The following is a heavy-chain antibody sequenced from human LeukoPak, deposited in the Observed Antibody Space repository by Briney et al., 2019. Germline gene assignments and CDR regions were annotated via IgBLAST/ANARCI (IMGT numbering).Heavy chain of an antibody. D-gene: IGHD3-9*01. Sequence: ASVKVSCKASGGTFSSYAISWVRQAPGQGLEWMGGIIPIFGTANYAQKFQGRVTITADESTSTAYMELSSLRSEDTAVYYCARGRTDDILTGYYMLGGPLDYWGQGTLVTVSS. CDR3: ARGRTDDILTGYYMLGGPLDY. V-gene: IGHV1-69*13. CDR2: IIPIFGTA. J-gene: IGHJ4*02. CDR1: GGTFSSYA.